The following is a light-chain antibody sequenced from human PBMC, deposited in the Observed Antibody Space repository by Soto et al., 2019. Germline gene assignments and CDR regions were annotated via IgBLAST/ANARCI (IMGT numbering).Light chain of an antibody. Sequence: QPVLTQPASVSGSPGQSITISCTGTSSDVGGYNYVSWYQQHPGKAPKLMIYDVSNRPSGVSNRFSGSKSGNTASLTISGLKAEDEADYYCSSYTSSSTLVVFGGGTKLTVL. CDR2: DVS. CDR3: SSYTSSSTLVV. V-gene: IGLV2-14*01. J-gene: IGLJ2*01. CDR1: SSDVGGYNY.